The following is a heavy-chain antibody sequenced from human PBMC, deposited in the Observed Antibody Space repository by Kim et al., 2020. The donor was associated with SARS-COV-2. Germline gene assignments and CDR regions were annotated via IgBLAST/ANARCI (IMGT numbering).Heavy chain of an antibody. V-gene: IGHV3-21*01. Sequence: DSVKGRLTISRHNAKNLLSLQMNSLRAEDTAVYYCARANGVTDSSSRFDYWGQGTLVTVSS. CDR3: ARANGVTDSSSRFDY. D-gene: IGHD6-6*01. J-gene: IGHJ4*02.